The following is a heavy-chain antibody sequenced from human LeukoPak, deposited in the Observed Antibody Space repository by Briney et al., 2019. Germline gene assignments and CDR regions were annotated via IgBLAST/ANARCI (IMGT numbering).Heavy chain of an antibody. CDR2: IYYSGST. D-gene: IGHD3-10*01. Sequence: SETLSLTCTVSGGSVSSYYWSWIRQPPGKGLEWIGYIYYSGSTNYNPSLKSRVTISVDTSKNQFSLKLSSVTAADTAVYYCARVGYYGSGSYYSRDYWGQGTLVTVSS. V-gene: IGHV4-59*02. J-gene: IGHJ4*02. CDR1: GGSVSSYY. CDR3: ARVGYYGSGSYYSRDY.